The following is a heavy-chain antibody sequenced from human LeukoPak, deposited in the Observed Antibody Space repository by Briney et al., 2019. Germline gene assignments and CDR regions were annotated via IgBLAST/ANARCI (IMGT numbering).Heavy chain of an antibody. Sequence: QTGGPQRLLCAACGFLSSSFEVNWVRKAPGKGVEWVSYFSSSGSTIHSADSERGRFTNSRDNAKNPLYLQMNSLGAEDTAVYYCARVAYSYGYYYNGMDVWGQGTTVTVSS. CDR3: ARVAYSYGYYYNGMDV. CDR2: FSSSGSTI. J-gene: IGHJ6*02. CDR1: GFLSSSFE. V-gene: IGHV3-48*03. D-gene: IGHD5-18*01.